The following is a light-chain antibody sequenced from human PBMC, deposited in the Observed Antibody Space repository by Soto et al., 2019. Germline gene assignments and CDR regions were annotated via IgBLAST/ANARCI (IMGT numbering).Light chain of an antibody. J-gene: IGLJ2*01. CDR2: EVN. CDR1: SSDVGGYNS. Sequence: QSALTQPASVSGSPGQSITVSCTGTSSDVGGYNSVSWYQQHPGKTPKLMIFEVNNRPSGVSNRFSGSKSGNTASLTISGLQAEDEADYYCSSYTSISTLGGVFGGGTKVTVL. CDR3: SSYTSISTLGGV. V-gene: IGLV2-14*01.